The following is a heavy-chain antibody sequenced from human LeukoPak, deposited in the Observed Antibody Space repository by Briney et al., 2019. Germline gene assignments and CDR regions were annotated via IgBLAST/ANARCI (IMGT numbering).Heavy chain of an antibody. CDR2: ISYDGSNK. CDR1: GFTFSSYA. CDR3: AKAPPLTPLDY. V-gene: IGHV3-30*18. D-gene: IGHD3-9*01. J-gene: IGHJ4*02. Sequence: GGSLRLSCAASGFTFSSYAMNWVRQAPGKWLEWVAVISYDGSNKHYADSVKGRFTISRDNSKNTLYLQMNSLRAEDTAVYYCAKAPPLTPLDYWGQETLVNVSS.